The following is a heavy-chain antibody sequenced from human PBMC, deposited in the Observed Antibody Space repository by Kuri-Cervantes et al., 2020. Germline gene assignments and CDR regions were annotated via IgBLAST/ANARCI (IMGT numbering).Heavy chain of an antibody. J-gene: IGHJ5*02. CDR1: GGSISRYY. CDR2: IYHSGST. CDR3: ASHWGDIVVVPAAQYNWFDP. V-gene: IGHV4-38-2*02. Sequence: SETLSLTCTVSGGSISRYYWGRIRQPPGKGLEWIGSIYHSGSTYYNPSLKSRVTISVDTSKNQFSLKLSSVTAADTAVYYCASHWGDIVVVPAAQYNWFDPWGQGTLVTVSS. D-gene: IGHD2-2*01.